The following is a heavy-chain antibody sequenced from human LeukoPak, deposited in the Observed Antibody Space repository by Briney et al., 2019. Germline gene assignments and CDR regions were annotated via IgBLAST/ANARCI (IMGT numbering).Heavy chain of an antibody. CDR3: AKGPYYYGSGSYSPNYYYAMDV. CDR2: ISGSGGTT. V-gene: IGHV3-23*01. Sequence: GGSLRLSCAASGFTFSSYAMSWVRQAPGKGLEWVSAISGSGGTTYYADSVKGRLTISRDNSKNTLYMQMNSLRAADTAVYYCAKGPYYYGSGSYSPNYYYAMDVWGQGTTVTVSS. CDR1: GFTFSSYA. D-gene: IGHD3-10*01. J-gene: IGHJ6*02.